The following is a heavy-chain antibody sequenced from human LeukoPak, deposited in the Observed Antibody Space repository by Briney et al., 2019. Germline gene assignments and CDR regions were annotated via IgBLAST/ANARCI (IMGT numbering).Heavy chain of an antibody. Sequence: GGSLRLSCAASGFTFSSYAMSWVRLAPGKGLEWVSAISGSGDNTYYADSVKDRFTISRDKSKNTLYLQMNSLGAEDTAVYYCAKNRGNYYYFDYWGQGTLVTVSS. CDR3: AKNRGNYYYFDY. CDR2: ISGSGDNT. D-gene: IGHD4-11*01. J-gene: IGHJ4*02. V-gene: IGHV3-23*01. CDR1: GFTFSSYA.